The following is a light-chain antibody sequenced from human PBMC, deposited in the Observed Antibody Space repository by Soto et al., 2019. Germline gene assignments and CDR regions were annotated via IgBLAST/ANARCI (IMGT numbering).Light chain of an antibody. CDR2: DVT. CDR3: CSYAGTYIHYV. Sequence: QSVLPQPRSVSGSPGQSATISCTGTSSNVGGYNYVSWYQQHPGKAPKLMISDVTNRPSGVPDRFSGSKSGNTASLTISGLQPEDEADYYCCSYAGTYIHYVFGSGTKVTVL. V-gene: IGLV2-11*01. CDR1: SSNVGGYNY. J-gene: IGLJ1*01.